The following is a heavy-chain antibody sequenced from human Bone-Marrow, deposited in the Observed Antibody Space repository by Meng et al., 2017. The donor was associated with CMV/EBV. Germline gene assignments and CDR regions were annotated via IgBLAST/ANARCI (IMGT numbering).Heavy chain of an antibody. Sequence: GESLKISCAASGFTFSSYAMHWVRQAPGKGLEWVAVISYDGSNKYYADSVKGRFTISRDNSKNTLYLQMNSLRAEDTAVYYCARDPMTTVTIYYGMDVWGQGTTVTVYS. CDR1: GFTFSSYA. D-gene: IGHD4-11*01. J-gene: IGHJ6*02. CDR3: ARDPMTTVTIYYGMDV. CDR2: ISYDGSNK. V-gene: IGHV3-30-3*01.